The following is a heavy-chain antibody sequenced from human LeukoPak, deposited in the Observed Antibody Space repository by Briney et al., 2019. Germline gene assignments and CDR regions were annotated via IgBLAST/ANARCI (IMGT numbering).Heavy chain of an antibody. Sequence: ASVKVSCKASGYTFTSYGISWVRQAPGQGLEWMGWISAYNGNTNYAQKLQGRVTMTTDTSTSTAYMELRSLRSDDTAVYYGARGKGPYSQKYYFDYWGQGTLVTVSS. J-gene: IGHJ4*02. CDR2: ISAYNGNT. D-gene: IGHD2-21*01. CDR3: ARGKGPYSQKYYFDY. V-gene: IGHV1-18*01. CDR1: GYTFTSYG.